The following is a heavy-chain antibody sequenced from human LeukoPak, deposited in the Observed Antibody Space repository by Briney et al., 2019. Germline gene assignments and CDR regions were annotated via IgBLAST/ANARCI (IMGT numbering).Heavy chain of an antibody. D-gene: IGHD4-17*01. CDR3: AKDRYGDYERTFDY. J-gene: IGHJ4*02. CDR2: ISWNSGRI. Sequence: GGSLRLSCAASGFTFDDYAMHWVRQAPGKGLEWVSGISWNSGRIVYADSVKGRFTISRDNAKNSLYLQMNSLRAEDTALYYCAKDRYGDYERTFDYWGQGTLVTVSS. CDR1: GFTFDDYA. V-gene: IGHV3-9*01.